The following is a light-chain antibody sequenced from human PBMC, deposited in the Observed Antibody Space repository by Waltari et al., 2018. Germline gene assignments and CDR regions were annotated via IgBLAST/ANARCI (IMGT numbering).Light chain of an antibody. CDR1: TPTIGIFP. J-gene: IGLJ3*02. V-gene: IGLV1-44*01. CDR2: YNN. Sequence: QSVLTQPPSVSGTPGRGFPIPCPGTTPTIGIFPVNWYQQFPGTAPKLLIYYNNQRPSGVPDRFSGSKSGTSASLAISGLQSADEADYHCSAWDDSLNAWVFGGGTRLTVL. CDR3: SAWDDSLNAWV.